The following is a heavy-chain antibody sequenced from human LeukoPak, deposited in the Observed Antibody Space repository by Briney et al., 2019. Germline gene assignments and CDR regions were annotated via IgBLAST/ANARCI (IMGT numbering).Heavy chain of an antibody. Sequence: PGGSLRLSCAASGFTFSSYAMSWVRQAPGKGLEWVSYISSTSSTMYYADSVKGRFTISRDSVKDSLYLQMNSLRDEDTAVYYCARESAYAFWYWGQGTLVAVSS. CDR2: ISSTSSTM. CDR3: ARESAYAFWY. CDR1: GFTFSSYA. J-gene: IGHJ4*02. V-gene: IGHV3-48*02. D-gene: IGHD3-3*01.